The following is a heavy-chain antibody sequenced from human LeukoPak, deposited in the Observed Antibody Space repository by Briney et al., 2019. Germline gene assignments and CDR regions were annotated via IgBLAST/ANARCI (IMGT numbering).Heavy chain of an antibody. V-gene: IGHV4-34*01. CDR2: INHSGST. CDR1: GGCFSGYY. Sequence: SETLSLTCAVYGGCFSGYYWSWIRQPPGKGLEGIGEINHSGSTNYNPSPKSRVTISVDTSKNQFSLKLSSVTAADTAVYYCARGRGYGNSYYFDYWGQGTLVTVSS. D-gene: IGHD5-12*01. J-gene: IGHJ4*02. CDR3: ARGRGYGNSYYFDY.